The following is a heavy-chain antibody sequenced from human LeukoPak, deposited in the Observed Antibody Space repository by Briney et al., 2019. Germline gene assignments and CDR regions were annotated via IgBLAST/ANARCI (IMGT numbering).Heavy chain of an antibody. Sequence: ASVKVSCKASGYTFTSYDINWVRQATGQGLEWMGWMNPNSGNTGYAQKFQGRVTMTRNTSISTAYMELSSLRSEDTAVYYCARGNYYDSNGYVFGGFDPWGQGTLVTVSS. J-gene: IGHJ5*02. CDR2: MNPNSGNT. V-gene: IGHV1-8*01. D-gene: IGHD3-22*01. CDR3: ARGNYYDSNGYVFGGFDP. CDR1: GYTFTSYD.